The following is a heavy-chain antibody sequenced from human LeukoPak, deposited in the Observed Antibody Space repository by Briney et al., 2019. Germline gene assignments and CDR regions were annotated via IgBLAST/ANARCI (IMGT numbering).Heavy chain of an antibody. V-gene: IGHV1-18*04. Sequence: GASVKVSCKASGYTFTGYYMHWVRQAPGQGLEWMGWISAYNGNTNYAQKLQGRVTMTTDASTSTAYMELRSLRSDDTAVYYCASGNSSSWYFDYWGQGTLVTVSS. CDR1: GYTFTGYY. J-gene: IGHJ4*02. CDR3: ASGNSSSWYFDY. D-gene: IGHD6-13*01. CDR2: ISAYNGNT.